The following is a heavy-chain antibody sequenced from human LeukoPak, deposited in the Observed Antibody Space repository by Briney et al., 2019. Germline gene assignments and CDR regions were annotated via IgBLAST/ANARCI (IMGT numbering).Heavy chain of an antibody. CDR2: IYHSGTT. D-gene: IGHD2-2*03. V-gene: IGHV4-38-2*02. Sequence: SETLSLTRTVSGYSISSGYYWGWIRQPPGKGLEWIGSIYHSGTTYYNPPLKSRVTTLIDTSKNQFSLKLNSVTAADTAVYYCAKSNGYGLIDIWGQGTMVTVSS. CDR1: GYSISSGYY. J-gene: IGHJ3*02. CDR3: AKSNGYGLIDI.